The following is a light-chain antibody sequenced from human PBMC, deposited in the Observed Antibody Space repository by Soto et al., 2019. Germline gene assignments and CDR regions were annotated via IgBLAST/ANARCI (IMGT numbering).Light chain of an antibody. V-gene: IGKV3-15*01. Sequence: EIEMTQSPATLSVSPGERATLSCRASQSVSSKLAWYQQKPGQAPRLLIYDASTRATGIPARFSGSGSGTEFTLTISSLQSEDFAVYYCQQYNNWPPEYSFGQGTKLEIK. CDR1: QSVSSK. J-gene: IGKJ2*01. CDR2: DAS. CDR3: QQYNNWPPEYS.